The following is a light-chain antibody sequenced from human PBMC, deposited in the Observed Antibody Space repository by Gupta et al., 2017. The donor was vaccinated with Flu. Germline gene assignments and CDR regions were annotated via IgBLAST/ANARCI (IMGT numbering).Light chain of an antibody. J-gene: IGLJ2*01. CDR1: TSNIGPSYD. CDR2: RDS. CDR3: QSYDSSLSGSV. V-gene: IGLV1-40*01. Sequence: QSVLTQPPSVSGAPGQRVTIPCTGSTSNIGPSYDIHWYQQVPGTAPKLLISRDSNRPSGVPDRFSGSKSGTSASLAITGLQVEDEAYYYCQSYDSSLSGSVFGGGTKLTVL.